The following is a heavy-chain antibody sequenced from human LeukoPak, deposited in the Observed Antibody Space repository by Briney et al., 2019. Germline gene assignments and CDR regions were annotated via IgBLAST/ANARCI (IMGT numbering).Heavy chain of an antibody. CDR1: GFTFSSHA. D-gene: IGHD4/OR15-4a*01. CDR3: AKDGAHYDFGY. CDR2: ISYDGSNK. J-gene: IGHJ4*02. V-gene: IGHV3-30-3*01. Sequence: PGGSLRLSCAASGFTFSSHAMHWVRQAPGKGLEWVAVISYDGSNKYYADSVKGRFTISRDNSKNTLYLQMNSLRAEDTAVYYCAKDGAHYDFGYWGQGTLVTVSS.